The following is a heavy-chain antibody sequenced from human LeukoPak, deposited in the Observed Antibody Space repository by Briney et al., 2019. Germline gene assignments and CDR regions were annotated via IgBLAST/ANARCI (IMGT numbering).Heavy chain of an antibody. J-gene: IGHJ4*02. Sequence: PGGSLRLSCAASGFTFSSSWMSWLRQAPGRGLEWVINISPDATEKYFVDSVKGRFTISRDNAKNSLYLQMNSLAADDTAVYFCARDASGWSSYWGQGTLVTVSS. CDR2: ISPDATEK. CDR1: GFTFSSSW. D-gene: IGHD6-19*01. CDR3: ARDASGWSSY. V-gene: IGHV3-7*01.